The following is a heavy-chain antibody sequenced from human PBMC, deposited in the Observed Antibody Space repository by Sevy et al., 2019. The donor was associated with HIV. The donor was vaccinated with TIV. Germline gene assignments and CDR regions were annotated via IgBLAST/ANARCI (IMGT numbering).Heavy chain of an antibody. CDR3: TTDPIIVLLVTDGMDV. CDR1: GFTFTYAW. J-gene: IGHJ6*02. Sequence: GGSLRLSCAASGFTFTYAWMSWVRQAPGKGLEWVGRIKSKADCGTTDYAAPVKGRFTISRDDSKNTLYLQMNSLKTDDTAVYYCTTDPIIVLLVTDGMDVWGQGTTVTVSS. CDR2: IKSKADCGTT. V-gene: IGHV3-15*01. D-gene: IGHD2-8*02.